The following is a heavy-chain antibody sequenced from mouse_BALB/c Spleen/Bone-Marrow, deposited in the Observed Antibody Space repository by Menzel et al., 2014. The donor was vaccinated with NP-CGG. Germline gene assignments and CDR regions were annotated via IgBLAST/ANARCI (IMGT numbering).Heavy chain of an antibody. Sequence: VKLQESGPGLVAPSQSLSITCTVSGFSLTSYGVHWVRQPPGKGLEWLGVIWAGGSTNYNSALMSRLSISKDNSKSRVFLKMNSLQTDDTAIYYCARDELGRTWFAYWGQGTLVTVSA. CDR3: ARDELGRTWFAY. CDR1: GFSLTSYG. J-gene: IGHJ3*01. D-gene: IGHD4-1*01. V-gene: IGHV2-9*02. CDR2: IWAGGST.